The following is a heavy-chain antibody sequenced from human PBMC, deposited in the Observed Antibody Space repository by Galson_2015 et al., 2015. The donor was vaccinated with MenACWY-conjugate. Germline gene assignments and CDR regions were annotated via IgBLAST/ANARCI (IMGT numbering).Heavy chain of an antibody. Sequence: SLRLSCAASGFTVSTNYMNWVRQAPGKGLQWVSDIYPGGNTYYVDSVEGRFTISRDHSKNTLYLQMNSLRVGDTAVYYCVREDNWAFHYWGQGTQVTVSS. D-gene: IGHD1-1*01. CDR3: VREDNWAFHY. CDR2: IYPGGNT. J-gene: IGHJ4*02. V-gene: IGHV3-53*01. CDR1: GFTVSTNY.